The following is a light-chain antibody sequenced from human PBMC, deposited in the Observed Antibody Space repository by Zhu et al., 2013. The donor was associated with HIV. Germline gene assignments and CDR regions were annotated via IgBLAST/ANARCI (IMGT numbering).Light chain of an antibody. J-gene: IGKJ2*01. Sequence: EIVLTQSPGTLSLSPGERATLSCRASQSVSSSYLAWYQQKPGQAPRLLIYGASSRATGIPDRFSGSGSGTDFTLTISSLEPEDFAVYYCQQYGTFPYTFGQGTRLEIQ. CDR1: QSVSSSY. V-gene: IGKV3-20*01. CDR3: QQYGTFPYT. CDR2: GAS.